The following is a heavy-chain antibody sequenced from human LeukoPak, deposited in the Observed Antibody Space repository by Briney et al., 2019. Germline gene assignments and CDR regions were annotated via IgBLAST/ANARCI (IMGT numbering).Heavy chain of an antibody. CDR1: GYTFTNYG. Sequence: ASVKVSCKASGYTFTNYGINWVRQAPGQGLEWMGWISAYNKRNYAQKFQGRVTMTTDTSTSTAYMELRNLRSDDTAVYYCARVSAPPDYGDYVSENWFDPWGQGTLVTVSS. D-gene: IGHD4-17*01. V-gene: IGHV1-18*01. CDR2: ISAYNKR. J-gene: IGHJ5*02. CDR3: ARVSAPPDYGDYVSENWFDP.